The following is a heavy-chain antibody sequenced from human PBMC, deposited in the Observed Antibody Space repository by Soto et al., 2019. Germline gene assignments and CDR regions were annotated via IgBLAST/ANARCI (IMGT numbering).Heavy chain of an antibody. D-gene: IGHD6-6*01. V-gene: IGHV3-74*01. Sequence: GGSLRLSCEASGFTFKNYWMHWVRQAPGKGLVWVSRINSDGSNRRYADSVQGRFTISRDNAKNTLFLQMNSLRAADTAVYFCARRCKRPNCYGMDVSGQVPTGTVS. CDR3: ARRCKRPNCYGMDV. CDR2: INSDGSNR. J-gene: IGHJ6*02. CDR1: GFTFKNYW.